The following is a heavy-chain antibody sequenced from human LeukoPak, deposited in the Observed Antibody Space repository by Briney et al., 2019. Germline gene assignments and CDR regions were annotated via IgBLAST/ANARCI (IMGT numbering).Heavy chain of an antibody. J-gene: IGHJ4*02. CDR2: INWNSDGI. Sequence: GGSLRLSCAVSGFAFDDYAMHWVRQVPGKGLEWVSGINWNSDGIGYAASVKGRFTTSRDNAKNSLYLQMNSLRAEDTAVYYCARAPMIVVVMGTFDYWGQGTLVTVSS. D-gene: IGHD3-22*01. CDR1: GFAFDDYA. V-gene: IGHV3-9*01. CDR3: ARAPMIVVVMGTFDY.